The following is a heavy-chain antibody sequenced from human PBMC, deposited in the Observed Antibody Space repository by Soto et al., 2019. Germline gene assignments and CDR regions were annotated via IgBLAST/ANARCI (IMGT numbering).Heavy chain of an antibody. CDR2: ISGSGGST. CDR1: GFTFSSYA. D-gene: IGHD6-6*01. J-gene: IGHJ4*02. V-gene: IGHV3-23*01. CDR3: AKDQGRYLESSSSHY. Sequence: EVQLLESGGGLVQPGGSLRLSCAASGFTFSSYAMSWVRQAPGKGLEWVSAISGSGGSTYYADSVKGRFTISRDNSKNTLYLQMNSLRAEDTAIYYCAKDQGRYLESSSSHYWGQGTLVTVSS.